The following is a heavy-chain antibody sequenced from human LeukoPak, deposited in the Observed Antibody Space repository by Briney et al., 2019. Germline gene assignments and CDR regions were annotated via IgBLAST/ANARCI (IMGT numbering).Heavy chain of an antibody. D-gene: IGHD6-19*01. CDR1: RFTFSSYA. V-gene: IGHV3-23*01. CDR3: AKDVWRSGWSPGVY. J-gene: IGHJ4*02. Sequence: GGSLRLSCAASRFTFSSYAMSWVRQAPGKGLEWVSAISGSGGSTYYADSVKGRFTISRDNSKNTLYLQMNSLRAEDTAVYYCAKDVWRSGWSPGVYRGQGTLVTVSS. CDR2: ISGSGGST.